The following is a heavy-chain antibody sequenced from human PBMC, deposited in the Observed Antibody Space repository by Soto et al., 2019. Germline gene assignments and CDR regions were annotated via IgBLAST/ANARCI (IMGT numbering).Heavy chain of an antibody. J-gene: IGHJ4*02. CDR3: ANPIPKTGKTFGF. V-gene: IGHV3-23*01. CDR1: GFTFSNFA. CDR2: ISGSGDDT. Sequence: QLLESGGGFVQPGGSLRLSCVASGFTFSNFAMAWVRQAPGEGLEWVSAISGSGDDTFYADSMKGRFTISRDNSKDTLSLKINSLSAEDTAVYYCANPIPKTGKTFGFWGQGTLVTVSS. D-gene: IGHD1-1*01.